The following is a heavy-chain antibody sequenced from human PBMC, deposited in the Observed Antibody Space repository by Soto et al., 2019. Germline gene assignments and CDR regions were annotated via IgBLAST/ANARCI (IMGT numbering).Heavy chain of an antibody. CDR3: ARTISNYYYYGVDV. CDR1: GFTFSSYA. D-gene: IGHD3-3*01. CDR2: IYSGGST. J-gene: IGHJ6*02. V-gene: IGHV3-53*01. Sequence: GGSLRLSCAASGFTFSSYAMSWVRQAPGKGLEWVSVIYSGGSTYYADSVKGRFTISRDNSKNTLYLQMNSLRAEDTAVYYCARTISNYYYYGVDVWGQGTTVTVSS.